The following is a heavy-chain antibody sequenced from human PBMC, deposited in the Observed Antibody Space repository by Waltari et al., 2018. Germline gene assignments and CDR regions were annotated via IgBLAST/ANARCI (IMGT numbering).Heavy chain of an antibody. Sequence: QVQLVESGGGVVQPGRSLRLSCAASGFTFSSYGMHWVRQAPGKGLEWVAVISYEGSNKYYADSVKGRFTISRDNSKNTLYLQMNSLRAEDTAVYYCAKELVVVVIYGMDVWGQGTTVTVSS. D-gene: IGHD2-15*01. J-gene: IGHJ6*02. CDR1: GFTFSSYG. CDR3: AKELVVVVIYGMDV. CDR2: ISYEGSNK. V-gene: IGHV3-30*18.